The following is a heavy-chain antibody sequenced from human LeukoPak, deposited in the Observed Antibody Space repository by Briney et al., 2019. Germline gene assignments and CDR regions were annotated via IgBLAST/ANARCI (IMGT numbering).Heavy chain of an antibody. CDR3: ATRQVDY. J-gene: IGHJ4*02. V-gene: IGHV3-30-3*02. Sequence: GRSLRLSCAASGFTFADYTMHWVRQAPGKGLEWVAVISFDGSNKYYADSVKGRFTISRDNSKNTLYLQMNSLRTGDTAVYYCATRQVDYWGQGTLVTVSS. CDR2: ISFDGSNK. CDR1: GFTFADYT.